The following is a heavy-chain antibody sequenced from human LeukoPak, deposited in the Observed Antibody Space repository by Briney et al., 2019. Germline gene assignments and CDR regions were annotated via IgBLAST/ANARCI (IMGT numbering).Heavy chain of an antibody. D-gene: IGHD6-13*01. CDR2: IGTAGDT. J-gene: IGHJ6*02. Sequence: GGSLRLSCAASGFTFSSYDMHWVRQAPGKGLEWVSAIGTAGDTYYPGSVKGRFTISRENAKNSLYLQMNSLRAGDTAVYYCARALIAAAGTISSGMDVWGQGTTVTVSS. V-gene: IGHV3-13*01. CDR1: GFTFSSYD. CDR3: ARALIAAAGTISSGMDV.